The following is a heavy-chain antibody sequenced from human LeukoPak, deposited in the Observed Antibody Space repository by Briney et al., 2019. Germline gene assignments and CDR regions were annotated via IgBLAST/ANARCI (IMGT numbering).Heavy chain of an antibody. J-gene: IGHJ4*02. CDR3: ARARLFSSSWSAFDY. CDR1: GFTFSSYG. V-gene: IGHV3-30*02. Sequence: KTGGSLRLSCAASGFTFSSYGMHWVRQAPGKGLEWVAFIRYDGSNKYYADSVKGRFTISRDNSKNTLYLQMNSLRAEDTAVYYCARARLFSSSWSAFDYWGQGTLVTVSS. D-gene: IGHD6-13*01. CDR2: IRYDGSNK.